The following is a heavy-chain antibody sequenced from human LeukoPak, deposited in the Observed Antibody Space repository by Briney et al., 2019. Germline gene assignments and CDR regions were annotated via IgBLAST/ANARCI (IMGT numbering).Heavy chain of an antibody. CDR2: IYYSGST. Sequence: SETPSLTCSVSGGSITSGTYYWSWIRQPPGKGLEWIGYIYYSGSTNYNPSLKSRVTMSVDTSKNQFSLKLSSVTAADTAVYYCARDQYYYDSSGYYRFDYWGQGTLVTVSS. D-gene: IGHD3-22*01. J-gene: IGHJ4*02. CDR1: GGSITSGTYY. CDR3: ARDQYYYDSSGYYRFDY. V-gene: IGHV4-61*01.